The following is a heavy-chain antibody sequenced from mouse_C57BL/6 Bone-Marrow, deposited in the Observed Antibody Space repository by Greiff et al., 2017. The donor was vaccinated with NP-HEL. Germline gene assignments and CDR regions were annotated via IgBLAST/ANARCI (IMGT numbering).Heavy chain of an antibody. Sequence: VKLMESGPELVKPGASVKISCKASGYAFSSSWMNWVKQRPGKGLEWIGRIYPGDGDTNYNGKFKGKATLTADKSSSTAYMQLSSLTSEDSAVYFCAREGNYYGSSKYYFDYWGQGTTLTVSS. D-gene: IGHD1-1*01. V-gene: IGHV1-82*01. J-gene: IGHJ2*01. CDR2: IYPGDGDT. CDR1: GYAFSSSW. CDR3: AREGNYYGSSKYYFDY.